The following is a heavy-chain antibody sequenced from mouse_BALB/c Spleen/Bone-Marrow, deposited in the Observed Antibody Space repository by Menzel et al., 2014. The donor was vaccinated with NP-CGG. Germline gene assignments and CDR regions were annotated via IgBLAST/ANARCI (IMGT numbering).Heavy chain of an antibody. CDR1: GFSLTGYG. CDR2: IWSDGST. D-gene: IGHD4-1*01. V-gene: IGHV2-6-7*01. Sequence: VKLQESGPGLVAPSQSLSITCTVSGFSLTGYGVNWVRQPPGKGLEWLGMIWSDGSTDYNSALKSRLSISKDNSKSQVFLKMNSLQTDDTARYYCARTLGHYAMDYWGQGTSVTVSS. J-gene: IGHJ4*01. CDR3: ARTLGHYAMDY.